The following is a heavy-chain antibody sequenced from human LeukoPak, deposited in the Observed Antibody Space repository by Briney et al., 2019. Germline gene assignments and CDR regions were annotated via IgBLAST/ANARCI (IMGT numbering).Heavy chain of an antibody. J-gene: IGHJ6*02. Sequence: ASVKVSCKASGYTFTSYAMHWVRQAPGQRLEWMGWINAGNGNTKYSQKFQGRVTITRDTSASTAYMEPSSLRSEDTAVYYCARAQDPAKYCSSTSCLYGMDVWGQGTTVTVSS. V-gene: IGHV1-3*01. CDR2: INAGNGNT. D-gene: IGHD2-2*01. CDR1: GYTFTSYA. CDR3: ARAQDPAKYCSSTSCLYGMDV.